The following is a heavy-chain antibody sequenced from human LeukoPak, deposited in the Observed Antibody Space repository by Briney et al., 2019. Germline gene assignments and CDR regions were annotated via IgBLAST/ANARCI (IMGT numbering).Heavy chain of an antibody. CDR1: GFNFSSYG. CDR3: ARAAFDSIGYYLFDY. D-gene: IGHD3-22*01. CDR2: IWYGGTND. Sequence: GRSLRLSCAASGFNFSSYGMHWVRQAPGKGLEWVAVIWYGGTNDYYADSVKGRFTISRDNSRNTLYLQMNSLRTEDTAVYSCARAAFDSIGYYLFDYWGQGTLVTVSS. J-gene: IGHJ4*02. V-gene: IGHV3-33*01.